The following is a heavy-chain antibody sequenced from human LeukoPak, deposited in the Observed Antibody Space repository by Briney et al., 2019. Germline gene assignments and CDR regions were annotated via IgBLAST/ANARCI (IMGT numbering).Heavy chain of an antibody. D-gene: IGHD6-13*01. J-gene: IGHJ6*03. Sequence: PGGSLRLSCAASGFTFSSYSMNWVRQAPGKGLEWVSSISSSSSYIYYADSVKGRFTISRDNAKNSLYLQMNSLRAEDTALYYCARDATTATGWVYMDVWGKGTTVTISS. CDR1: GFTFSSYS. CDR3: ARDATTATGWVYMDV. V-gene: IGHV3-21*01. CDR2: ISSSSSYI.